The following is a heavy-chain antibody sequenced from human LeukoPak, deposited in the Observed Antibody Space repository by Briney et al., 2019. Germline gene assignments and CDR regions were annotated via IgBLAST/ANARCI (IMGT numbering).Heavy chain of an antibody. Sequence: GGSLRLSCAASGFTFSSYSMNWVRQAPGKGLEWVSYISSSSSYIYYADSVKGRFTISRDNAKNSLYLQMNSLRAEDTAVYYCARDRYGSVAWFNPWGQGTLVTVPS. CDR3: ARDRYGSVAWFNP. D-gene: IGHD3-10*01. V-gene: IGHV3-21*01. CDR2: ISSSSSYI. CDR1: GFTFSSYS. J-gene: IGHJ5*02.